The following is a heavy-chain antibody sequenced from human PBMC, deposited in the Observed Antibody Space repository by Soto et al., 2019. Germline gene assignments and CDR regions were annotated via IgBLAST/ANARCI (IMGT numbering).Heavy chain of an antibody. CDR2: ISAYNGNT. J-gene: IGHJ6*02. D-gene: IGHD3-3*01. Sequence: ASVKVSCKASGYTFTSYGISWVRQAPGQGLEWMGWISAYNGNTNYAQKLQGRVTMTTDTSTSTAYMELRSLRSDDTAVYYCARVYYDFWSGYGAEYYGMDVWGQGTTVTVSS. CDR1: GYTFTSYG. CDR3: ARVYYDFWSGYGAEYYGMDV. V-gene: IGHV1-18*04.